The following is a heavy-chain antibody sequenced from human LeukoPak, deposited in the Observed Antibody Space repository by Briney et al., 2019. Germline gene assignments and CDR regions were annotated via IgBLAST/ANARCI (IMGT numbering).Heavy chain of an antibody. CDR2: IYSGGST. Sequence: PGGSLRLSCAASGFTVSSNYMSWVRQAPGKGLEWVSVIYSGGSTYYADSVKGRFTISRDNSKNTLYLQMNSLRAEDTAVYYCAKDLRSWNGGYWGQGTLVTVSS. CDR1: GFTVSSNY. CDR3: AKDLRSWNGGY. V-gene: IGHV3-66*01. J-gene: IGHJ4*02. D-gene: IGHD1-1*01.